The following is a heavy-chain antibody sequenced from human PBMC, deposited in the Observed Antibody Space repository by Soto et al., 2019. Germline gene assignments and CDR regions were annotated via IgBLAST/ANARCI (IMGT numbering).Heavy chain of an antibody. D-gene: IGHD2-2*01. CDR2: ISYDGSNK. CDR1: GFTFSSYG. CDR3: AKDRDARERSTSWYYYYGMDV. J-gene: IGHJ6*02. V-gene: IGHV3-30*18. Sequence: GGSLRLSCAASGFTFSSYGMHWVRQAPGKGLEWVAVISYDGSNKYYADSVKGRFTISRDNSKNTLYLQMNSLRAEDTAVYYCAKDRDARERSTSWYYYYGMDVWGQGTTVTVSS.